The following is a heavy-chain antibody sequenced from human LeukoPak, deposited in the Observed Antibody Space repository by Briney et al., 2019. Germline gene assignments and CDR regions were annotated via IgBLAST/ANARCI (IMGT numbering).Heavy chain of an antibody. V-gene: IGHV3-30*04. Sequence: PGGPLRLSCAASGFTFSSYAMHWVRQAPGKGLEWVAVISYDGSNKYYADSVKGRFTISRDNSKNTLYLQMNSLRAEDTAVYYCAGDRRIAVGYYYGMDVWGQGTTVTVSS. D-gene: IGHD6-19*01. J-gene: IGHJ6*02. CDR3: AGDRRIAVGYYYGMDV. CDR2: ISYDGSNK. CDR1: GFTFSSYA.